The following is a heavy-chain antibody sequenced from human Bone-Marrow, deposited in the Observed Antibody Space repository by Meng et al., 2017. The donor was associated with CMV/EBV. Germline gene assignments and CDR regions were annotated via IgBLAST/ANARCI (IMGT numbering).Heavy chain of an antibody. D-gene: IGHD2-15*01. J-gene: IGHJ1*01. CDR1: GFNISSYS. CDR3: AKVRYCNGGTCPFAEYFNH. Sequence: GGSLSLSCAASGFNISSYSMHWVRQAPGKGLVWVSRINSDGSSTSYADSVKGRFTISRDNAKNTLYLQMNSLRTEDTAVYYCAKVRYCNGGTCPFAEYFNHWAQGTVVTFSS. V-gene: IGHV3-74*01. CDR2: INSDGSST.